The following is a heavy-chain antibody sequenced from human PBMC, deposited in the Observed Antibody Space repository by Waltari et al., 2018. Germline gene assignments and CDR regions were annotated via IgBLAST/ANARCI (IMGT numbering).Heavy chain of an antibody. V-gene: IGHV3-21*02. J-gene: IGHJ4*02. CDR2: FSKSSTDI. CDR3: ARDSVPYSVGSYRFDY. CDR1: GFAFSTYT. Sequence: EVQLVESGGGLVKPGGSLRLSCAASGFAFSTYTMNWVRQAPGKGLEWVSSFSKSSTDIYYADSVKGRFTVYRDNAKNSLFLQIKSPRADDTAVYYCARDSVPYSVGSYRFDYWGQGTLVTVSS. D-gene: IGHD3-16*02.